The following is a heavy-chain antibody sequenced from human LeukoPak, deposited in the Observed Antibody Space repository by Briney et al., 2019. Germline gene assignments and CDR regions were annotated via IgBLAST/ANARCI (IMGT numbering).Heavy chain of an antibody. Sequence: SETLSLTCTVSGGSIHNYYWDWIRQPPGKGLEWIGYIHYSGRTSYNPSLKSRVTISADTSKNQFSLRLSSVTAADTAVYYCAQSLGSSDWMGNWFDRWGQGMLVTVSS. D-gene: IGHD6-13*01. J-gene: IGHJ5*02. V-gene: IGHV4-59*08. CDR3: AQSLGSSDWMGNWFDR. CDR2: IHYSGRT. CDR1: GGSIHNYY.